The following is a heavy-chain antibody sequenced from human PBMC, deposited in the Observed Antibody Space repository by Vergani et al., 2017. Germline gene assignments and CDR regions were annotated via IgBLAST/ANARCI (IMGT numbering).Heavy chain of an antibody. V-gene: IGHV1-46*01. J-gene: IGHJ6*03. D-gene: IGHD2-15*01. CDR2: INPSGGGT. CDR1: GYTFTSYY. Sequence: QVQLVQSGAEVKKPGASVKVSCKASGYTFTSYYMHWVRQAPGQGLEWMAIINPSGGGTSYAQKFQGRVTMTRDTSTSTVYMEVSSLRSEDTAVYYCARDWEVAVVDYYYMDVWGKGTTVTVSS. CDR3: ARDWEVAVVDYYYMDV.